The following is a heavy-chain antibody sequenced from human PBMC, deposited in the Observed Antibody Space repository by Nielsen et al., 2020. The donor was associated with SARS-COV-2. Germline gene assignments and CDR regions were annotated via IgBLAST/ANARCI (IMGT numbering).Heavy chain of an antibody. CDR3: ARGPMRVGATGAFDI. V-gene: IGHV4-61*05. D-gene: IGHD1-26*01. Sequence: WIRQPPGKGLEWIGYIYYSGSTNYNPSLKSRVTISVDKSKNQFSLKLSSVTAADTAVYYCARGPMRVGATGAFDIWGQGTMVTVSS. CDR2: IYYSGST. J-gene: IGHJ3*02.